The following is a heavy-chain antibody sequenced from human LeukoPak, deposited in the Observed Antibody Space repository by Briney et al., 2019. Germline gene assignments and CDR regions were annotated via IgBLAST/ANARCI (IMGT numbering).Heavy chain of an antibody. D-gene: IGHD2-15*01. CDR3: AADRCSGGSCYLDY. Sequence: SVKVSCKASGFTFTSSVMQWVRQARGQRLEWIGWIVVGSGNTNYAQKFQERVTITRDMSTSTAYMGLSSLRSEDTAVYYCAADRCSGGSCYLDYWGQGTLVTVSS. CDR1: GFTFTSSV. J-gene: IGHJ4*02. CDR2: IVVGSGNT. V-gene: IGHV1-58*02.